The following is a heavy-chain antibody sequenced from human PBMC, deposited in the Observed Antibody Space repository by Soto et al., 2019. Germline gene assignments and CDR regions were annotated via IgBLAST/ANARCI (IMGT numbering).Heavy chain of an antibody. D-gene: IGHD6-13*01. J-gene: IGHJ4*02. CDR1: GYTFTSYA. CDR2: INAGNGNT. CDR3: ARVTIAAAKNFDY. Sequence: QIQLVQSGAEVKKPWASVKVSCKASGYTFTSYAMHWVRQAPGQRLEWMGWINAGNGNTKYSQKFQGRVTITRDTDASTAYMELSSLRSEDTAVYYCARVTIAAAKNFDYGGQGTLVTVSS. V-gene: IGHV1-3*01.